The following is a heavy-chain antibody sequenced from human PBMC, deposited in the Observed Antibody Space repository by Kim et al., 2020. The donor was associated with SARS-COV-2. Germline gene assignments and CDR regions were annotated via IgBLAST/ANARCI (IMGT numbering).Heavy chain of an antibody. V-gene: IGHV1-46*01. J-gene: IGHJ4*02. CDR3: ARWGPKWLRLEAFDY. Sequence: ASVKVSCKASGYTFTSYYMHWVRQAPGQGLEWMGIINPSGGSTSYAQKFQGRVTMTRDTSTSTVYMELSSLRSEDTAVYYCARWGPKWLRLEAFDYWGQGTLVTVSS. CDR2: INPSGGST. D-gene: IGHD5-12*01. CDR1: GYTFTSYY.